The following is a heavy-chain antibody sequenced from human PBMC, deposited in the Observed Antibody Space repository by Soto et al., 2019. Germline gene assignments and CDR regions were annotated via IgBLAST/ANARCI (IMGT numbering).Heavy chain of an antibody. Sequence: QVQLQESGPGLVKPSGTLSLTCAVSGASISDNWWSWVRQPPGKGLEWIGEIYHSGTTTYTPSLKCRVIISVDKSASQISLTLNSVTAADTAIYYCARHVAVPRTRGFDYWGQGTPVTVSS. CDR2: IYHSGTT. J-gene: IGHJ4*02. CDR1: GASISDNW. D-gene: IGHD2-15*01. CDR3: ARHVAVPRTRGFDY. V-gene: IGHV4-4*02.